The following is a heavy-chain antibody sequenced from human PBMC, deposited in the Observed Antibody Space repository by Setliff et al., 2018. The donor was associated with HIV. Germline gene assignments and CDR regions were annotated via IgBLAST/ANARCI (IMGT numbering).Heavy chain of an antibody. CDR1: GYSFGDYW. Sequence: GESLKISCRGFGYSFGDYWIGWVRQKPGKGLEWMGIIFPADSDTRVSPSFQGQVSISAYRSTYAAFLQWTSLKASDTGMYFCARHRVDTSMLVVKSPGAFDLWGQGTLVTVS. V-gene: IGHV5-51*01. CDR3: ARHRVDTSMLVVKSPGAFDL. CDR2: IFPADSDT. J-gene: IGHJ3*01. D-gene: IGHD3-22*01.